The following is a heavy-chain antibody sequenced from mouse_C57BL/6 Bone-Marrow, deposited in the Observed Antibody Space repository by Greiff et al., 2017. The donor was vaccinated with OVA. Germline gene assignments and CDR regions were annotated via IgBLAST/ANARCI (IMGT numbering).Heavy chain of an antibody. CDR2: IDPSDSET. CDR3: ARSQFITMGAMDY. J-gene: IGHJ4*01. D-gene: IGHD1-1*02. V-gene: IGHV1-52*01. CDR1: GYTFTSYW. Sequence: QVHVKQPGAELVRPGSSVKLSCKASGYTFTSYWMHWVKQRPIQGLEWIGNIDPSDSETHYNQKFKDKATLTVDKSSSTAYMQLSSLTSEDSAVYYCARSQFITMGAMDYWGQGTSVTVSS.